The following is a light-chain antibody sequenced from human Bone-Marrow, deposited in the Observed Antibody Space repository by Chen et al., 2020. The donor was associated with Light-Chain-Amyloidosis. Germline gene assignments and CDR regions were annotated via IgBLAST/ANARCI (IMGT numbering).Light chain of an antibody. J-gene: IGLJ3*02. CDR2: GQN. CDR1: SLRTYY. Sequence: SSELTQDPAVSVALGQTVRITCQGDSLRTYYASWYQQKPGQAPILVIYGQNNRPSGIPDRFSASSSGNTASLTITGTQAEDEADYYCNSRDSIGYWVFGGGTKLTVL. CDR3: NSRDSIGYWV. V-gene: IGLV3-19*01.